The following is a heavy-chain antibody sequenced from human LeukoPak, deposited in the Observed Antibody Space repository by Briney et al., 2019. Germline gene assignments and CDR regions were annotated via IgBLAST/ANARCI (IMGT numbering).Heavy chain of an antibody. CDR3: AKTPRSSSGWYVSYYYYYMDV. Sequence: GGSLRLSCAASGFTFSSYAMHWVRQAPGKGLEWVAVISYDGSNKYYADSVKGRFTISRDNSKNTLYLQMNSLRAEDTAVYYCAKTPRSSSGWYVSYYYYYMDVWGKGTTVTISS. CDR1: GFTFSSYA. D-gene: IGHD6-19*01. V-gene: IGHV3-30*04. J-gene: IGHJ6*03. CDR2: ISYDGSNK.